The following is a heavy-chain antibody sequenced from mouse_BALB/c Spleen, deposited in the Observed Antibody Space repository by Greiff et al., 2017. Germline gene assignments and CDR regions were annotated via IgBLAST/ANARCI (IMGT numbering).Heavy chain of an antibody. Sequence: EVKLMESGGGLVQPGGSLRLSCATSGFTFTDYYMSWVRQPPGKALEWLGFIRNNANGYTTEYSAYVKGRFTISRDNSQSILYLQMNTLRAEDSATYCCARETHEGMDYWGQGTSVTVSS. CDR2: IRNNANGYTT. CDR3: ARETHEGMDY. J-gene: IGHJ4*01. V-gene: IGHV7-3*02. CDR1: GFTFTDYY.